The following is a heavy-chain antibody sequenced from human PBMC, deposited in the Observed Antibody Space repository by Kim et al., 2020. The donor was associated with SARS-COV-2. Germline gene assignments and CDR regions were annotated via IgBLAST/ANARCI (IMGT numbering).Heavy chain of an antibody. Sequence: GGSLRLSCAASGFTFDDYGMSWVRQTPGKGLEWVAGINKNGGSTGYVDSAKGRFTISRDNAKNSLYLQMNSLRADDTALYHCVRGFYQGPFDIWGQGTLVTVSS. J-gene: IGHJ4*02. D-gene: IGHD2-2*01. V-gene: IGHV3-20*01. CDR3: VRGFYQGPFDI. CDR1: GFTFDDYG. CDR2: INKNGGST.